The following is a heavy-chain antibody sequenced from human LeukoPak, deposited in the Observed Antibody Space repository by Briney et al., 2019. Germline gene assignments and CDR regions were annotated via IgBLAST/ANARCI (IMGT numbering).Heavy chain of an antibody. CDR2: IFYSGST. D-gene: IGHD5-24*01. V-gene: IGHV4-39*01. CDR1: GGSISSSSYY. Sequence: SETLSLTCAVSGGSISSSSYYWGWTRQPPGKGLEWIGSIFYSGSTYYNPSLKSRVTISVDTSKNQFSLRLSSVTAADTAVYYCARQMRGMATITYYFDNWGQGTLVTVSS. CDR3: ARQMRGMATITYYFDN. J-gene: IGHJ4*02.